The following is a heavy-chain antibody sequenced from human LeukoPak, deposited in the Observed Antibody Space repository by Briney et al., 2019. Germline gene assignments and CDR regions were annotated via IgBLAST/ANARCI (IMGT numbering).Heavy chain of an antibody. D-gene: IGHD4-11*01. V-gene: IGHV1-69*13. CDR2: IIPSFGRA. CDR3: ARAGRYSNYDYYYHMDV. Sequence: GASVKVSCKASGDIVSSYAISWVRLAPGHGLEWMGGIIPSFGRAKYAQKFQDRVSMTWDESTTTVYMELSSLRSGDTAVYYCARAGRYSNYDYYYHMDVWGKGTTVTVSS. CDR1: GDIVSSYA. J-gene: IGHJ6*03.